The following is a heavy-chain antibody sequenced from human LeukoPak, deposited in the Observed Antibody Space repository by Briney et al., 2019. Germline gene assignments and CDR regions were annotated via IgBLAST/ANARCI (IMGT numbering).Heavy chain of an antibody. J-gene: IGHJ3*02. CDR3: ARDWVLEPDSGRYSDHDAFDI. CDR1: GGSVSSGSYY. CDR2: IYYSGST. D-gene: IGHD1-26*01. V-gene: IGHV4-61*01. Sequence: SETLSLTCTVSGGSVSSGSYYWSWIRQPPGKGLEWIGYIYYSGSTNYNPSLKSRVTISVDTSKNQFSLKLSSVTAADTAVYYCARDWVLEPDSGRYSDHDAFDIWGQGTMVTVSS.